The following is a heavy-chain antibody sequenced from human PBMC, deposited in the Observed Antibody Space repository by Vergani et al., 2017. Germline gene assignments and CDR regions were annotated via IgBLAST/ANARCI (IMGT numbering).Heavy chain of an antibody. D-gene: IGHD6-19*01. CDR3: AKAISGWPEYYSYYCRMDV. CDR1: GFTFVDYT. Sequence: EVQLVESGGFVVQPGGSLGPPCAASGFTFVDYTIHWVRQDPGKGLEWVPLISWDGGSTYNADSVKGRFTISRDNSKTSLYLQMNSLRTENPTLYYSAKAISGWPEYYSYYCRMDVWGQGTTVTVSS. V-gene: IGHV3-43*01. CDR2: ISWDGGST. J-gene: IGHJ6*02.